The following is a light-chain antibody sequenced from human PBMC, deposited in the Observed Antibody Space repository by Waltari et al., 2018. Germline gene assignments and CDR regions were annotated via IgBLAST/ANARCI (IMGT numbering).Light chain of an antibody. CDR2: VNSDGSH. V-gene: IGLV4-69*01. Sequence: QLVLTQSPSASASLGASVKLTCTLSSGHRSNVIAWPQEQPGKGPRYLMKVNSDGSHSKGDEIPDRFSGSSSGAERYLTISSLQSEDEADYYCQTGGHGTWVFGGGTKLTVL. J-gene: IGLJ3*02. CDR1: SGHRSNV. CDR3: QTGGHGTWV.